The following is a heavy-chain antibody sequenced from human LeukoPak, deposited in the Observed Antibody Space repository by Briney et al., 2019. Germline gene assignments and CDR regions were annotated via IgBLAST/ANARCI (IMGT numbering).Heavy chain of an antibody. CDR1: GFTFSSFP. CDR3: ARDRAASDY. D-gene: IGHD6-25*01. CDR2: ITGRGGNT. J-gene: IGHJ4*02. Sequence: GGSLRLSCAASGFTFSSFPMSWVRQAPGKGLQWVSGITGRGGNTYYADSVEGRFTISRDNSKNTLSLQMDSLRAEDTAVYYCARDRAASDYWGQGTLVTVSS. V-gene: IGHV3-23*01.